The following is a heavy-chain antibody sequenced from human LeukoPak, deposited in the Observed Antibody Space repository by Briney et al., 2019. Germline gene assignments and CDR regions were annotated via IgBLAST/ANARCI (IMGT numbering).Heavy chain of an antibody. V-gene: IGHV4-34*01. D-gene: IGHD3-22*01. J-gene: IGHJ5*02. CDR2: FNHSGST. CDR1: GGSFSGYY. CDR3: ARDSSGPRAGYNWFDP. Sequence: PSETLSLTCAVYGGSFSGYYWSWIRQPPGKGLEWIGEFNHSGSTNYNPSLKSRVTISVDTSKNQFSLKLSSVTAADTAVYYCARDSSGPRAGYNWFDPWGQGTLVTVSS.